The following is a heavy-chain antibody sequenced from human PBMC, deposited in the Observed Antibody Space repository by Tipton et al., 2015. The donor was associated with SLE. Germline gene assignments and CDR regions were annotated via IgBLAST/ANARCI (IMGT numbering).Heavy chain of an antibody. V-gene: IGHV1-69*05. CDR1: GGTFNRHP. CDR3: ARERNVIYNWNDGGFEGLDI. D-gene: IGHD1-20*01. CDR2: IIPIFGTP. J-gene: IGHJ3*02. Sequence: QSGPEVKKPGSSVKVSCKASGGTFNRHPISWLRQAPGQVLEWIGGIIPIFGTPNYPQKLKGRVTLSTDESTNIVYMELSSLRSEDMAVYYCARERNVIYNWNDGGFEGLDIWGQGTLVTVSS.